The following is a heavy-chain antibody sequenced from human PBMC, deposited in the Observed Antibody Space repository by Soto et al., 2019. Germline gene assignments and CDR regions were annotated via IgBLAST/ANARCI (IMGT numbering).Heavy chain of an antibody. CDR2: IKQHGSEK. V-gene: IGHV3-7*02. D-gene: IGHD2-15*01. CDR3: AITGCSGGSCYSFDY. J-gene: IGHJ4*02. Sequence: EVQLEESGGGLVQPGGSLRLSCGASGFTFSSYWMSWVRQPPGKRLEWVANIKQHGSEKYYVDSVKGRLTISRDNAENSLYLQMNSLRAEDTAVYYCAITGCSGGSCYSFDYWGQGTLVTVSS. CDR1: GFTFSSYW.